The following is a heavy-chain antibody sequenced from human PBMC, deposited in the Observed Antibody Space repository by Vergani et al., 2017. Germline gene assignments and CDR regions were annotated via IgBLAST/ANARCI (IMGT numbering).Heavy chain of an antibody. CDR2: ISGSGVSA. CDR1: EFTFSNYA. V-gene: IGHV3-23*01. CDR3: ARSNVVVPGTISNWFDP. D-gene: IGHD2-2*02. Sequence: EVQLLESGGGLVQPGGSLRLTCAASEFTFSNYAMNWVRQAPGKGLEWVSGISGSGVSAYYTDSVKGRFTISRDNSKSTLYLQMNSLRGEDTAVYYCARSNVVVPGTISNWFDPWGQGTLVTVSS. J-gene: IGHJ5*02.